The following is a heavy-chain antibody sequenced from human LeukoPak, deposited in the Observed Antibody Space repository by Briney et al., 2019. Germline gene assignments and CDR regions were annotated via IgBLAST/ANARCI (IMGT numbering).Heavy chain of an antibody. D-gene: IGHD2-8*02. Sequence: GRSLRLSCAASGFTFDDYAMHWVRQAPGKGLEWVSGISWNSGSIGYADSVKGRFTISRDNSKKTLYLQMNSLRTEDTAVYYCARDQTAVTGVWGTIDYWGQGTLVTVSS. V-gene: IGHV3-9*01. CDR1: GFTFDDYA. J-gene: IGHJ4*02. CDR2: ISWNSGSI. CDR3: ARDQTAVTGVWGTIDY.